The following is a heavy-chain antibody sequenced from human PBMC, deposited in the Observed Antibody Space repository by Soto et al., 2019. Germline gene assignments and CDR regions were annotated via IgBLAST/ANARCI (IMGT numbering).Heavy chain of an antibody. CDR2: IYWDDDR. J-gene: IGHJ4*02. CDR1: GFSLSTSGVG. V-gene: IGHV2-5*02. CDR3: AHIPWTGTKAYGDH. Sequence: QITLKESTPTLVKPTQTLTLTCTFSGFSLSTSGVGVGWIRQPPGKALEWLALIYWDDDRGNSPSLKSRLNTTKDTSKNQVVLTMSNIDPVDTATYYCAHIPWTGTKAYGDHWGQGTLVTVSS. D-gene: IGHD4-17*01.